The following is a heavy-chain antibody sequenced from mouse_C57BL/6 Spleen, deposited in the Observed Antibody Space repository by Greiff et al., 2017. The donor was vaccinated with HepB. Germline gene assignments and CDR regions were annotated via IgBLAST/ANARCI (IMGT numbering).Heavy chain of an antibody. CDR2: INPNYGTT. D-gene: IGHD1-1*01. Sequence: VQLKQSGPELVKPGASVKISCKASGYSFTDYNMNWVKQSNGKSLEWIGVINPNYGTTSYNQKFKGKATLTVDQSSSTAYMQLNSLTSEDSAVYYCARDYYGSSYGGWFAYWGQGTLVTVSA. CDR3: ARDYYGSSYGGWFAY. J-gene: IGHJ3*01. V-gene: IGHV1-39*01. CDR1: GYSFTDYN.